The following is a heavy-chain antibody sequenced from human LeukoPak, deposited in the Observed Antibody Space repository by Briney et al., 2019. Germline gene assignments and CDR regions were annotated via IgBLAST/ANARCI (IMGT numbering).Heavy chain of an antibody. CDR3: AKRKVATEYYFDY. D-gene: IGHD1-26*01. J-gene: IGHJ4*02. CDR1: GFTFSSYV. CDR2: ISASGGTT. V-gene: IGHV3-23*01. Sequence: QPGGSLRLSCAASGFTFSSYVMTWVRQAPGKGLEWVSSISASGGTTYYAGSVKGRFTISRDNSKNTVYMQMNSLRAEDTAVYYCAKRKVATEYYFDYWGQGTLVTVSS.